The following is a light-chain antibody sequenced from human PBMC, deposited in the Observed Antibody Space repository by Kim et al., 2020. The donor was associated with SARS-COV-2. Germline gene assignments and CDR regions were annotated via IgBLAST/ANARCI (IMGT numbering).Light chain of an antibody. CDR3: QKYNNAPWT. J-gene: IGKJ1*01. CDR1: QDISNY. Sequence: AYVGDRVTITCRASQDISNYLVWYQQKPGKVPKLLIYAASTLQSGVPSRFSGSGSGTDFTLTINGLQPEDVATYYCQKYNNAPWTFGQGTKVDIK. CDR2: AAS. V-gene: IGKV1-27*01.